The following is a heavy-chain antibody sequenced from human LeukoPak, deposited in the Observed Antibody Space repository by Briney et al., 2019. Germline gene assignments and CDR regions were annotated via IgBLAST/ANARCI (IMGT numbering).Heavy chain of an antibody. D-gene: IGHD3-22*01. Sequence: GGSLRLSCAASGFTFSSYSMNWVRQAPGKGLEWVSSISSSSSYIYYAASAKGRFTISRDNAKNSLYLQMNSRRAEDTAVYYCTSGYYDSRWGQGTLVTVSS. J-gene: IGHJ4*02. V-gene: IGHV3-21*01. CDR2: ISSSSSYI. CDR3: TSGYYDSR. CDR1: GFTFSSYS.